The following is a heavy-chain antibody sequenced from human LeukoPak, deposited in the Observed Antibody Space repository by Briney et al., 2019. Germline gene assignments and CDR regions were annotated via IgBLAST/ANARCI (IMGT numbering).Heavy chain of an antibody. J-gene: IGHJ4*02. D-gene: IGHD6-13*01. CDR2: IYPGDSDT. CDR3: AGGRSTWYLFDF. V-gene: IGHV5-51*01. CDR1: GYRYNTYW. Sequence: GESLKIPCKGSGYRYNTYWIGRVRQMPGKGLEWMGIIYPGDSDTRYSPSFQGQVTISADKSIGTAYLQGSSLKASDTAIYYCAGGRSTWYLFDFWGQGTPVTVSS.